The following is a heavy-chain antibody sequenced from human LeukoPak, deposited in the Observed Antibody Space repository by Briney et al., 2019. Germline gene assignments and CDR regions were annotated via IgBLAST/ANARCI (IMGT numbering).Heavy chain of an antibody. V-gene: IGHV1-3*03. J-gene: IGHJ3*02. D-gene: IGHD6-13*01. Sequence: ASVKVSCKASGYTFTSYAMHWVRQAPGQRLEWMGWINAGNGNTKYSQEFQGRVTITRDTSASTAYMELSSLRSEDMAVYYRARARSSWVAFDIWGQGTMVTVSS. CDR1: GYTFTSYA. CDR3: ARARSSWVAFDI. CDR2: INAGNGNT.